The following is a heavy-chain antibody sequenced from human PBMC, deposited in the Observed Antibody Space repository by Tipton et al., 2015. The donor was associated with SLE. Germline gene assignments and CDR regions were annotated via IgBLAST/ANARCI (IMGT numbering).Heavy chain of an antibody. Sequence: LRLSCTVSGGSVSSGSYYWSWIRQPPGKGLEWIGYIYYSGSTNYNPSLKSRVTISVDTSKNQFSLKLSSVTAADTAVYYCERGGSKTRARDWGQGTLVTVSS. J-gene: IGHJ4*02. D-gene: IGHD4-11*01. CDR1: GGSVSSGSYY. V-gene: IGHV4-61*01. CDR2: IYYSGST. CDR3: ERGGSKTRARD.